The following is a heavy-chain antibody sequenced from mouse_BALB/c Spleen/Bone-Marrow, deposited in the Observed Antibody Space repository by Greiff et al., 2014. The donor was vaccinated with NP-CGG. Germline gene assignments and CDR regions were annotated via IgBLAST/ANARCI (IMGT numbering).Heavy chain of an antibody. CDR2: ILPGSGST. Sequence: VKLQESGADLMKPGASIKISCKATGYTFSSDWIEWVKQRPGHGLEWIGEILPGSGSTNYNEKFKGKATFTADTSSNTAYMQLSSLTSEDSAVYYCARTMIRGYFDVWGAGTTVTVSS. CDR1: GYTFSSDW. CDR3: ARTMIRGYFDV. D-gene: IGHD2-4*01. J-gene: IGHJ1*01. V-gene: IGHV1-9*01.